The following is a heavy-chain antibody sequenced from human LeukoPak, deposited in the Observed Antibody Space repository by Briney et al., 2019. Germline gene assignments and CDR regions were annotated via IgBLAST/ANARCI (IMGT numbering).Heavy chain of an antibody. V-gene: IGHV4-34*01. CDR3: ARERQLHYFDY. CDR2: INHSGST. Sequence: PSETLSLTCAVYGGSFSGYYWSWIRQPPGKGLEWIGEINHSGSTNYNPSLKSRVTISVDTSKNQFSLNLSSVTAADTAVYYCARERQLHYFDYWGQGTLVTVSS. D-gene: IGHD6-6*01. J-gene: IGHJ4*02. CDR1: GGSFSGYY.